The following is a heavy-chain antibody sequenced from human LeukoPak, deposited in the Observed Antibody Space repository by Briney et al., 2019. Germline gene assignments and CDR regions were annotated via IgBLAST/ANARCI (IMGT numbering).Heavy chain of an antibody. Sequence: GGSLRLSCAASGFTFSDYYMSWIRQAPGKGLEWVSYISSSGSTIYYADPVKGRFTISRDNAKNSLYLQMNSLRAEDTAVYYCAGAGVIDAFDIWGQGTMVTVSS. CDR1: GFTFSDYY. CDR3: AGAGVIDAFDI. V-gene: IGHV3-11*01. CDR2: ISSSGSTI. J-gene: IGHJ3*02. D-gene: IGHD3-16*02.